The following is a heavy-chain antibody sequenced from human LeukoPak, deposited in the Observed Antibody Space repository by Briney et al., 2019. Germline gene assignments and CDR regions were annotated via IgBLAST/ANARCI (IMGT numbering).Heavy chain of an antibody. CDR1: GGSISSSSYY. D-gene: IGHD5-12*01. CDR3: ARRAGYSGYDWSYFDY. V-gene: IGHV4-39*01. CDR2: IYYSGST. J-gene: IGHJ4*02. Sequence: SETLSLTCTVSGGSISSSSYYWGWIRQPPGKGLEWIGSIYYSGSTYYNPSLKSRVTISVDTSKNQFSLKLSSVTAADTAVYYCARRAGYSGYDWSYFDYWGQGTLVTVSS.